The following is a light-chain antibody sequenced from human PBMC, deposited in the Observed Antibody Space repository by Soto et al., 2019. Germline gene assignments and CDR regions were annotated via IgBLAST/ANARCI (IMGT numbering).Light chain of an antibody. CDR1: STDIGAYNY. CDR3: SSYTTNTTCV. V-gene: IGLV2-14*03. Sequence: QSVLTQPASVSGSPGQSISISCTGTSTDIGAYNYVSWYQQYPGKAPKLMIYDVTNRPSGVSDRFSGSKSGNTASLTISGLQAEDEANYYCSSYTTNTTCVFGGGTKLTVL. J-gene: IGLJ3*02. CDR2: DVT.